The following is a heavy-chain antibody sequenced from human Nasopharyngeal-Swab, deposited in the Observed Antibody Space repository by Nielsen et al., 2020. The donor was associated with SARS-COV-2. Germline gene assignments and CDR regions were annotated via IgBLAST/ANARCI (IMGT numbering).Heavy chain of an antibody. CDR2: INTNTGNP. Sequence: WVRQAPGQGLEWMGWINTNTGNPTYAQGFTGRFVFSFDTSVSTAYLQISSLKAEDTAVYYCARDLYSGTKPRFWSGYYGYYYGMDVWGQGTTVTVSS. D-gene: IGHD3-3*01. V-gene: IGHV7-4-1*02. J-gene: IGHJ6*02. CDR3: ARDLYSGTKPRFWSGYYGYYYGMDV.